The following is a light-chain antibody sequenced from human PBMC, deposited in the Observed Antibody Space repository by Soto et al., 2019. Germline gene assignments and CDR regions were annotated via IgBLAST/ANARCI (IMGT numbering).Light chain of an antibody. CDR3: QQYYNWPRT. CDR1: QSVRSN. CDR2: GAS. Sequence: ERVMTQSPATLSVSPGERATLSCRASQSVRSNLAWYQQKPGQAPRLLTYGASTRATGIPARFSGSGSGTEFTLTISSLQPEDFAVYYCQQYYNWPRTFGQGTKVDI. J-gene: IGKJ1*01. V-gene: IGKV3-15*01.